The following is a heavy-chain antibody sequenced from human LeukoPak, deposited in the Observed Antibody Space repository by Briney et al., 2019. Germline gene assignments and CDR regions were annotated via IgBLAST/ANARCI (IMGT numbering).Heavy chain of an antibody. Sequence: ASVKVSCKASEYTFTGYYMHWVRQAPGQGLEWIGWINPNSGGTNYAQKFQGRVTMTRDTSISTAYMELSRLRSDDTAVYYCARDLKYYDFWSGYQNWFDPWGQGTLVTVSS. J-gene: IGHJ5*02. CDR1: EYTFTGYY. D-gene: IGHD3-3*01. CDR3: ARDLKYYDFWSGYQNWFDP. V-gene: IGHV1-2*02. CDR2: INPNSGGT.